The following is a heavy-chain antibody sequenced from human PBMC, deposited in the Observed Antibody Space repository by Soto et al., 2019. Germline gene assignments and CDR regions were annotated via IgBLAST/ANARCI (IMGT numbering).Heavy chain of an antibody. Sequence: QVQLQESGPGLVTASETLSLSCTVSGHSISADYWNWIRQPAGKRLEWIGRVDASGNTNYNPSLQSRVTMSVDTSKNQFTLKVRSVTAADTAMYVCARDVGGSVVPHRFDPWGQGALVAVSS. CDR3: ARDVGGSVVPHRFDP. J-gene: IGHJ5*02. D-gene: IGHD3-22*01. CDR1: GHSISADY. CDR2: VDASGNT. V-gene: IGHV4-4*07.